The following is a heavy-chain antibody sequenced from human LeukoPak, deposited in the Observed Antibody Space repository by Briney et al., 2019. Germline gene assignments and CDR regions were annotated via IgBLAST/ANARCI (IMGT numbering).Heavy chain of an antibody. CDR2: IRSKANSYAT. Sequence: GGSLKLSCAASGFTFSGSAMHWVRQASGKGLEWVGRIRSKANSYATAYAASVKGRFTISRDDSKNTAYLQMNSLKTEDTAVYYCTTYAYCGGDCSFDYWGQGTLVTVSS. CDR3: TTYAYCGGDCSFDY. D-gene: IGHD2-21*01. CDR1: GFTFSGSA. V-gene: IGHV3-73*01. J-gene: IGHJ4*02.